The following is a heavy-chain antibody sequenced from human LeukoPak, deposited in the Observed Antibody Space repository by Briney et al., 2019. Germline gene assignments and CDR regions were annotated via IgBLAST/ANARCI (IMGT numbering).Heavy chain of an antibody. CDR2: INTNTGNP. CDR1: GYSFTSYA. J-gene: IGHJ6*02. CDR3: ANHDSSGDYYYYYGMDV. V-gene: IGHV7-4-1*02. D-gene: IGHD3-22*01. Sequence: ASVSVSCKASGYSFTSYAISWVRQAPGQGLEWMGWINTNTGNPTYAQGFTGRFVFSLDTSASTAYLQISSLKAEDTAVYYCANHDSSGDYYYYYGMDVWGQGTTVTVSS.